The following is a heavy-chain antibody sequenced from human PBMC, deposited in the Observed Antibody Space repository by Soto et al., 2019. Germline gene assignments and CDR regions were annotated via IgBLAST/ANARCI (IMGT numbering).Heavy chain of an antibody. V-gene: IGHV1-46*01. CDR3: ARYEFVDIVATDAFDI. Sequence: ASVKVSCKASGYTFTSYYMHWVRQAPGQGLEWMGIINPSGGSTSYAQKFQGRVTMTRDTSTSTVYMELRSLRSDDTAVYYCARYEFVDIVATDAFDIWGQGTMVTVSS. CDR1: GYTFTSYY. CDR2: INPSGGST. J-gene: IGHJ3*02. D-gene: IGHD5-12*01.